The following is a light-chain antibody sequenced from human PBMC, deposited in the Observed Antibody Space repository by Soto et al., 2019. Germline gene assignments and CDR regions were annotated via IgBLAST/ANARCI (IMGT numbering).Light chain of an antibody. CDR2: DNN. CDR3: GAWDSSLTAVV. CDR1: SSNIGKNY. Sequence: QSVLTQPPSVSAALGQQISISCSGSSSNIGKNYVSWYQQLPGTAPKLLIYDNNKRPSGIPDRFSGSKSGTSATLGITGLQTGDEGDYYCGAWDSSLTAVVFGGGTKVTVL. J-gene: IGLJ2*01. V-gene: IGLV1-51*01.